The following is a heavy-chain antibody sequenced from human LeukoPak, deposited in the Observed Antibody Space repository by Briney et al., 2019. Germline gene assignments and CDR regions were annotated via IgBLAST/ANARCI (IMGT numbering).Heavy chain of an antibody. D-gene: IGHD3-10*01. CDR1: GYTFTSYG. Sequence: ASVKVSCKASGYTFTSYGIIWVRQAPGQGLEWMGWISTYNDNTNSAQKLQGRVTTTTDTSTSTAYMELRSLRSDDTAVYYCAKAASWIGELSKIPFDYWGQGTLVTVSS. J-gene: IGHJ4*02. V-gene: IGHV1-18*01. CDR3: AKAASWIGELSKIPFDY. CDR2: ISTYNDNT.